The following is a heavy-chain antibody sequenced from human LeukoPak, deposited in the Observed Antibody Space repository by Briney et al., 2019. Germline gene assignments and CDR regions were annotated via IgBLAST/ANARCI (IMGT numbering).Heavy chain of an antibody. CDR1: GHTFTNYH. CDR3: ATEAPQSYYFDY. J-gene: IGHJ4*02. V-gene: IGHV1-46*01. Sequence: ASVKVSCKASGHTFTNYHIHGVRQAPGQGGEWMGAVYATGGVAINTQTFPVRVTMTRDTSTGTVYMELSSLRFEDTAIYYCATEAPQSYYFDYWGQGIQVTVSS. CDR2: VYATGGVA.